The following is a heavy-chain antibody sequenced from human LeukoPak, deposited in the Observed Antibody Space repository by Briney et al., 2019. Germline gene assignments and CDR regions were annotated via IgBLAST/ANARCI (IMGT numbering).Heavy chain of an antibody. CDR2: IYSGGSA. CDR3: AKDVRRCNGACT. J-gene: IGHJ5*02. Sequence: PGGSLRLSCAASGLTVSSNHMSWVRQAPGKGLEWVSIIYSGGSAYYADSVKGRFTISRDNSKNTLSLQMNSLRVEDTAIYYCAKDVRRCNGACTWGQGTLVTVSS. D-gene: IGHD2-8*01. CDR1: GLTVSSNH. V-gene: IGHV3-53*01.